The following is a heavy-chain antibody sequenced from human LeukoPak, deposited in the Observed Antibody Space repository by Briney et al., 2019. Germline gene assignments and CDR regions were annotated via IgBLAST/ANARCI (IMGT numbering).Heavy chain of an antibody. CDR1: GFTFSSYG. D-gene: IGHD5-12*01. CDR3: AKDFSGHDYTLYAFDI. J-gene: IGHJ3*02. V-gene: IGHV3-30*18. CDR2: ISYDGSNK. Sequence: PGGSLRLSCAASGFTFSSYGMHWVRQAPGKGLEWVAVISYDGSNKYYADSVKGRFTISRDNSKNTLYLQMNSLTAEDTAVYYCAKDFSGHDYTLYAFDIWGQGTMVTVSS.